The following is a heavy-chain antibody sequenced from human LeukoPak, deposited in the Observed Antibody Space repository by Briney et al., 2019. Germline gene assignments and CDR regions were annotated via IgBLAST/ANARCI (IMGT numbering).Heavy chain of an antibody. CDR2: ISGSGGST. V-gene: IGHV3-23*01. D-gene: IGHD3-3*01. J-gene: IGHJ4*02. CDR1: GFTFSSYA. Sequence: GGSLRLSCAASGFTFSSYAMSWVRQAPGKELEWVSAISGSGGSTYYADSVKGRFTISRDNSKNTLYLQMNSLRAEDTAVYYCAKWGPHYDFWSGYFDYWGQGTLVTVSS. CDR3: AKWGPHYDFWSGYFDY.